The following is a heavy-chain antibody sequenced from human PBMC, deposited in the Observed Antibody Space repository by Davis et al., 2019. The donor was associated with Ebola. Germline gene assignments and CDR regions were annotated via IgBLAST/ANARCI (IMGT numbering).Heavy chain of an antibody. J-gene: IGHJ3*02. D-gene: IGHD1-26*01. CDR2: INHSGST. CDR1: GVSFSGYY. V-gene: IGHV4-34*01. CDR3: ARGGGGSYYFAFDI. Sequence: PSETLSLTCAVYGVSFSGYYWSWIRQPPGKGLEWIGEINHSGSTNYNPSLKSRVTISVDTSKNQFSLKLSSVTAADTAVYYCARGGGGSYYFAFDIWGQGTMVTVSS.